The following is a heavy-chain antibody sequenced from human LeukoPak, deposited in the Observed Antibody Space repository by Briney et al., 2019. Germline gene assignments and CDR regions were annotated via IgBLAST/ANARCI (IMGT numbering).Heavy chain of an antibody. Sequence: ASVKVSCKVSGYTLTELSMHWVRQAPGKGLEWMGGFDPEDGETIYAQKFQGRVTMTEDTSTDTAYMELSSLRSEDTAVYYCATTPYSSGWYSSFDYWGQGTLVTVSS. CDR3: ATTPYSSGWYSSFDY. V-gene: IGHV1-24*01. D-gene: IGHD6-19*01. CDR1: GYTLTELS. J-gene: IGHJ4*02. CDR2: FDPEDGET.